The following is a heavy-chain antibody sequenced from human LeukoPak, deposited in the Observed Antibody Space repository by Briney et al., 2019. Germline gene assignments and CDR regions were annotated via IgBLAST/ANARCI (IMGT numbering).Heavy chain of an antibody. J-gene: IGHJ6*03. CDR3: ATFGGLVVPAANYYYYYMDV. D-gene: IGHD2-2*01. Sequence: ASVKVSCKVSGYTLTELSMHWVRQAPGKGLERMGGFDPEDGETIYAQKFQGRVTMTEDTSTDTAYMELSSLRSEDTAVYYCATFGGLVVPAANYYYYYMDVWGKGTTVTVSS. CDR1: GYTLTELS. CDR2: FDPEDGET. V-gene: IGHV1-24*01.